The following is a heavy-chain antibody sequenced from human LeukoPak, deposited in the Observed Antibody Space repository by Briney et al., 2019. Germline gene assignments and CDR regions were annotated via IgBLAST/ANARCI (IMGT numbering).Heavy chain of an antibody. CDR1: GFTVSGNY. J-gene: IGHJ4*02. CDR3: ARSIVPLGYFDY. CDR2: IYSGGST. Sequence: GGSLRLSCAASGFTVSGNYMSWVRKAPGKGLEWVSVIYSGGSTYYADSVKGRFTISRDNSKNTLYLQMNSLRAEDTAVYYCARSIVPLGYFDYWGQGTLVTVSS. D-gene: IGHD2-2*01. V-gene: IGHV3-66*02.